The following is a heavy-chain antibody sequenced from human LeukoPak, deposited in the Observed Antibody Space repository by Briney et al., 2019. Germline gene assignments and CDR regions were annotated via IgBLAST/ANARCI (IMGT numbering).Heavy chain of an antibody. CDR3: ARDYGSHGEYFDY. V-gene: IGHV3-48*02. Sequence: GGSLRLSCAASGFTFTSYNMNWVRQAPGKGLEWISYMSSSSKTINYADSVKGRFTISRDNAKNSLSLQMNSLRDEDAAVYYCARDYGSHGEYFDYWGQGTLVTVSS. CDR1: GFTFTSYN. CDR2: MSSSSKTI. J-gene: IGHJ4*02. D-gene: IGHD4-17*01.